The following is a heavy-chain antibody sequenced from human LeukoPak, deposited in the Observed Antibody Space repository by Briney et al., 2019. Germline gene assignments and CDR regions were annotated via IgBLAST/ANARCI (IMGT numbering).Heavy chain of an antibody. Sequence: PGGSLRLSCVASGFTFSSYAMHWVRQAPGKGLEWVAVISYDGSSKSYADSVKGRFTISRDNSKNTLYLQMNSLRDEDTAVYFCARAAWNTAMVNDYWGQGTLVTVSS. D-gene: IGHD5-18*01. V-gene: IGHV3-30-3*01. CDR3: ARAAWNTAMVNDY. CDR2: ISYDGSSK. J-gene: IGHJ4*02. CDR1: GFTFSSYA.